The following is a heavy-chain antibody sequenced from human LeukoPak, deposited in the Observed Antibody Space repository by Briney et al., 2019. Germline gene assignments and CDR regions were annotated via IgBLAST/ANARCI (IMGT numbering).Heavy chain of an antibody. CDR1: GGSISSYY. V-gene: IGHV4-59*01. J-gene: IGHJ4*02. Sequence: SETLSLTCTVSGGSISSYYWSWIRQPPGKGLEWIGYIYYSGSTNYHPSLKSRVTISIDTSKNQFSLKLSSVTAADTAVYYCARSRGNFDYWGQGTLVTVSS. CDR2: IYYSGST. CDR3: ARSRGNFDY.